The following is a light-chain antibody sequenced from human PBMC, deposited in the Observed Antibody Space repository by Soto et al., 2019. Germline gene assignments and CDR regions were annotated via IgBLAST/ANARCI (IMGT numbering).Light chain of an antibody. V-gene: IGKV4-1*01. J-gene: IGKJ1*01. CDR2: WAS. CDR3: QQYYSTPTWT. Sequence: DIVMTQSPDSLAVSVGERATINCKSSQSVLYSSNNKNSLAWYQQKPGQPPKLLIYWASTRESGVPDRFSGSGSGTDFTLTISSLQAEDVAAYYCQQYYSTPTWTFGQGTKVEIK. CDR1: QSVLYSSNNKNS.